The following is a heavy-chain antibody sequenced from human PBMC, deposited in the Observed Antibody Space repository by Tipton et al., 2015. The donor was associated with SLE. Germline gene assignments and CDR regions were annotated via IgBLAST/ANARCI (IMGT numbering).Heavy chain of an antibody. Sequence: QLVQSGVEVKKPGALVKVSCKASGYTFIHKGISWVRQAPGQGLEFMGWISVYNGYTNYAQKFQGRVTLTTDTSTSTAYMELRSLRSDDTAVYYCARVVVGAFDYWGQGTLVTVSS. V-gene: IGHV1-18*01. CDR1: GYTFIHKG. CDR2: ISVYNGYT. J-gene: IGHJ4*02. CDR3: ARVVVGAFDY. D-gene: IGHD2-15*01.